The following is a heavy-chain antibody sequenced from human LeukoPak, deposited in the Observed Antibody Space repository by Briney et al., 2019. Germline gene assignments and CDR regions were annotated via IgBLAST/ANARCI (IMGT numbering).Heavy chain of an antibody. Sequence: TSETLFLTCTVSGGSVSSYFWSWIRQPPGKGLEWIGYMHYSGSTNYNPSLKSRVTISVDTSKNQFSLQLSSVTAADTAVYYCARLDNGRGAFDYWGQGTLVTVSS. CDR1: GGSVSSYF. CDR3: ARLDNGRGAFDY. J-gene: IGHJ4*02. V-gene: IGHV4-59*02. D-gene: IGHD1-26*01. CDR2: MHYSGST.